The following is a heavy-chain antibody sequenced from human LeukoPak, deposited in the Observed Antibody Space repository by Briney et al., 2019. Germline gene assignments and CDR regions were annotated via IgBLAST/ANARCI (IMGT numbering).Heavy chain of an antibody. CDR1: GFSVSRNY. Sequence: GGSLRPSCAASGFSVSRNYMTWVRQAPGKGLEWVSVIYSGGSTNYADAVKGRFTISRDISKNTLYLQMNSLRAEDTAVYYCAREQGYWGQGTLVTVSS. V-gene: IGHV3-66*01. CDR2: IYSGGST. CDR3: AREQGY. J-gene: IGHJ4*02.